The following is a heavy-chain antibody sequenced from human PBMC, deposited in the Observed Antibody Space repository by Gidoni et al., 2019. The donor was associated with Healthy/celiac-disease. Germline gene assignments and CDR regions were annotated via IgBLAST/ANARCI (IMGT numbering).Heavy chain of an antibody. CDR2: IYPGDSDT. J-gene: IGHJ4*02. CDR1: AYSFTSYW. D-gene: IGHD1-26*01. Sequence: VQLAQSGAEVKQPGESLKISCKGSAYSFTSYWSGWVRPMPGKGLEWMGIIYPGDSDTRYSPSFQGQVTISADKSISTAYLQWSSLKASDTAMYYCARPVGEEGNYFDYWGQGTLVTVSS. CDR3: ARPVGEEGNYFDY. V-gene: IGHV5-51*01.